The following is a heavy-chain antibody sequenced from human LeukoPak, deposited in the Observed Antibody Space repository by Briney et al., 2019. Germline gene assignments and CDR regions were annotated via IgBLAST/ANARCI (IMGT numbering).Heavy chain of an antibody. CDR1: GCSISSGGYS. V-gene: IGHV4-30-2*01. J-gene: IGHJ4*02. D-gene: IGHD3-22*01. CDR2: IYHSGTT. Sequence: SETLSLTCAASGCSISSGGYSWSWIRQPPGKGLEWIGYIYHSGTTYYNPSLNRRVTISVDRSKTQFPLKHSPVTAAETAVYFCARARGDPVYDSSGYYYFDCWGQGTLVTVSS. CDR3: ARARGDPVYDSSGYYYFDC.